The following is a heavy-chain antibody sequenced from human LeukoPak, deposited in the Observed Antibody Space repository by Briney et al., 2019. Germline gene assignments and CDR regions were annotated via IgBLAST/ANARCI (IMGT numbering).Heavy chain of an antibody. Sequence: GGSLRLSCAASGFTFSSYSMNWVRQAPGKGLERVSYISSSSSTIYYADSVKGRFTISRDNAKNSLYLQMNSLRAEDTAVYYCARDYRGSAFDYWGQGTLVTVSS. D-gene: IGHD3-16*02. V-gene: IGHV3-48*04. CDR3: ARDYRGSAFDY. CDR1: GFTFSSYS. CDR2: ISSSSSTI. J-gene: IGHJ4*02.